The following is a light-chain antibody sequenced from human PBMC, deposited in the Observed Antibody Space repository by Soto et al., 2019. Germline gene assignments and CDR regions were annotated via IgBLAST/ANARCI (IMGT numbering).Light chain of an antibody. CDR1: SSDVGGYNH. Sequence: QSALTQPASVSGSPGQSLTISCTGTSSDVGGYNHVSWYQQHPGEAPKLMIYEVSDRPSGVSNRFSGSKSGNTASLTISGLQAEDVADYYCSSYTSSFNWVFGGGTKRTVL. CDR2: EVS. CDR3: SSYTSSFNWV. J-gene: IGLJ3*02. V-gene: IGLV2-14*01.